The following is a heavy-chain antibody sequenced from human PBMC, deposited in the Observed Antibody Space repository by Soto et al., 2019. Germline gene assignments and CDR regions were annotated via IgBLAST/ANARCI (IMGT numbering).Heavy chain of an antibody. CDR1: GGTFSSYA. CDR2: IIPIFGTA. CDR3: ARGGDSSSWSQPLYYYYYGMDV. J-gene: IGHJ6*02. V-gene: IGHV1-69*01. D-gene: IGHD6-13*01. Sequence: QVQLVQSGAEVKKPGSSVKVSCKASGGTFSSYAISWVRQAPGQGLEWMGGIIPIFGTANYAQKFQGRVTITADESTSTAYMELSSLRSEDTAVYYCARGGDSSSWSQPLYYYYYGMDVWGQGTTVTVSS.